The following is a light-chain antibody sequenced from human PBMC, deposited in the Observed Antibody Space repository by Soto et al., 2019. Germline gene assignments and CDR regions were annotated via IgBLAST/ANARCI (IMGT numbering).Light chain of an antibody. CDR2: DNN. CDR3: GTWDCSRSSGV. CDR1: SSNIGNNY. Sequence: QSVLTQPPSVSAAPGQKVTISCSGSSSNIGNNYVSWYQQLPGPAPKLLIYDNNKPPSGIPDRFSGSKSRTSATLGIIGLRTGDEADYYCGTWDCSRSSGVFGGGTKLTVL. V-gene: IGLV1-51*01. J-gene: IGLJ3*02.